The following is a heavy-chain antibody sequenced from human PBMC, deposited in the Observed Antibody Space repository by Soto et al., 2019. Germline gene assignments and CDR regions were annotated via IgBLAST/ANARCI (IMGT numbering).Heavy chain of an antibody. J-gene: IGHJ5*02. V-gene: IGHV4-34*01. CDR2: INHSGST. D-gene: IGHD6-6*01. CDR1: GGSFSGYY. CDR3: ARGRKSSSLHWFDP. Sequence: QVQLQQWGAGLLKPSETLSLTCAVYGGSFSGYYWSWIRQPPGKGLEWIGEINHSGSTNYNPSLKSRVTISVDTSKHQFSLKLSSVTAADTAVYYCARGRKSSSLHWFDPWGQGTLVTVSA.